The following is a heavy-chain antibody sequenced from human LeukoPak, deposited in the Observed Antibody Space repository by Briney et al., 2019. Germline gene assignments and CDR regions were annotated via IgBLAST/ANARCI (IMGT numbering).Heavy chain of an antibody. J-gene: IGHJ5*02. CDR1: GGSISSSY. CDR3: ARQVTAAAGTNWFDP. V-gene: IGHV4-59*08. Sequence: SETLSLTCTVSGGSISSSYWSWTRQPPGKGLEWIGYIFYSGSTHYNPPLKSRVTMSVDTSKNQFSLKLSSVTAADTAVYYCARQVTAAAGTNWFDPWGQGTLVTVSS. D-gene: IGHD6-13*01. CDR2: IFYSGST.